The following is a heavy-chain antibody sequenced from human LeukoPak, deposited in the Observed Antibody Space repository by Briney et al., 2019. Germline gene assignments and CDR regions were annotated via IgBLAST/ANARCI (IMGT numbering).Heavy chain of an antibody. Sequence: GGSLRLSCAASGFTFSTYAMHWVRQAPGKGLESVSAISSNGGSTYYANSVKGRFTISRDNSKNTLYLQMGSLRAEDMALYYCARDGGDILTNDAFDIWVQGTMVTVSS. CDR2: ISSNGGST. V-gene: IGHV3-64*01. D-gene: IGHD3-9*01. J-gene: IGHJ3*02. CDR1: GFTFSTYA. CDR3: ARDGGDILTNDAFDI.